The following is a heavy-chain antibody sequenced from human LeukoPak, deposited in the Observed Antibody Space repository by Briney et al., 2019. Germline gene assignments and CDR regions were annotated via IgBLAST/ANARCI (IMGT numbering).Heavy chain of an antibody. D-gene: IGHD3-10*01. CDR2: ISNDGSKN. CDR1: RFTLSSYG. V-gene: IGHV3-30*18. Sequence: SLRLSCAASRFTLSSYGMHGVRQAPCKGPHCAAVISNDGSKNYYADSANDRFTISRDNSTTTLYLQMNSLRAEDTAVYYCAKEVRGVIMEGYFDYWGQGLLVTVSS. CDR3: AKEVRGVIMEGYFDY. J-gene: IGHJ4*02.